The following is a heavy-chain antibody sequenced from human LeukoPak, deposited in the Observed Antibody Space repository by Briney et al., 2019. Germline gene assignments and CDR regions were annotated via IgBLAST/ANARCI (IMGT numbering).Heavy chain of an antibody. CDR2: INHSGST. V-gene: IGHV4-34*01. CDR1: GGSFSGYY. J-gene: IGHJ4*02. Sequence: SETLFLTCAVYGGSFSGYYWSWIRQPPGKGLEWIGEINHSGSTNYNPSLKSRVTISVDTSKNQFSLKLSSVTAADTAVYYCARGTRYYYGSGSYYKHWGQGTLVTVSS. CDR3: ARGTRYYYGSGSYYKH. D-gene: IGHD3-10*01.